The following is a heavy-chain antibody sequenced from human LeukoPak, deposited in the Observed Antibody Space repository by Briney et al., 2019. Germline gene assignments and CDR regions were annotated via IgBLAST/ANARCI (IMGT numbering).Heavy chain of an antibody. CDR1: GYTFTSYG. CDR3: ARDGGLFYGSGTFVGV. D-gene: IGHD3-10*01. Sequence: ASVKVSCKASGYTFTSYGISWVRQAPGQGLEWMGWISGYNGNTNFAQKIQGRVTMTTDTSTSTAYMELRSLRPDDTAVYYCARDGGLFYGSGTFVGVWGQGTLVTVSS. J-gene: IGHJ4*02. V-gene: IGHV1-18*01. CDR2: ISGYNGNT.